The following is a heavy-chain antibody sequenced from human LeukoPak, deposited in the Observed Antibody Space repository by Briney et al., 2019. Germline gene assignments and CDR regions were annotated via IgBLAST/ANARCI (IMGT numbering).Heavy chain of an antibody. J-gene: IGHJ4*02. D-gene: IGHD3-10*01. CDR3: AKVRSRGVDHGNDY. CDR2: INDGGTTT. Sequence: GGSLRLSCAASGFTFSDYAMSWVRQAPGKGLEWVSAINDGGTTTAFADSVKGRFAISRDNSKNTLYLQINRLRAEDTAVYFCAKVRSRGVDHGNDYWGQGTLVTASS. V-gene: IGHV3-23*01. CDR1: GFTFSDYA.